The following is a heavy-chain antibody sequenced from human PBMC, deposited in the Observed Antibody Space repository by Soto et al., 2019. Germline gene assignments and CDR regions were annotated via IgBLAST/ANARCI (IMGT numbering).Heavy chain of an antibody. J-gene: IGHJ4*02. D-gene: IGHD1-26*01. CDR2: INPNSGGT. CDR1: GYTFTGYY. CDR3: AGVLLQKWELLGY. V-gene: IGHV1-2*02. Sequence: ASVKVSCKASGYTFTGYYMHWVRQAPGQGLEWMGWINPNSGGTNYAQKFQGRVTMTRDTSISTAYMELSRLRSDDTAVYYCAGVLLQKWELLGYWGQGTLVTVSS.